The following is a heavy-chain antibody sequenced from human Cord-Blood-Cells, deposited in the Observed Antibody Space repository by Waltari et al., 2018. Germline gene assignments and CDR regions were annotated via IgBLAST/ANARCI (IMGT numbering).Heavy chain of an antibody. Sequence: QVQLQESGPGLVKPSGTLSLTCAVSGGSIRSSNWWIWVRQPPGKGLEWIGEIYHSGSTNYNPSLKSRVTISVDKSKNQFSLKLSSVTAADTAVYYCARDLGCSSTSCYFFDPWGQGTLVTVSS. CDR2: IYHSGST. CDR1: GGSIRSSNW. V-gene: IGHV4-4*02. D-gene: IGHD2-2*01. J-gene: IGHJ5*02. CDR3: ARDLGCSSTSCYFFDP.